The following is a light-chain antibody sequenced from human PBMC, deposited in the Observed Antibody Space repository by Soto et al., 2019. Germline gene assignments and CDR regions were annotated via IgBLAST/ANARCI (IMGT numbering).Light chain of an antibody. CDR2: GPS. CDR3: QQYGSSPRT. J-gene: IGKJ1*01. Sequence: EIVLTQSPGTLSLSPGERATLSCRASQSVTSNFLAWYQQKPGQAPRLLIYGPSSRATGIPDRFSGSGSGTDFTLTISRLEPEDFAVYYCQQYGSSPRTFGQGTLVATK. V-gene: IGKV3-20*01. CDR1: QSVTSNF.